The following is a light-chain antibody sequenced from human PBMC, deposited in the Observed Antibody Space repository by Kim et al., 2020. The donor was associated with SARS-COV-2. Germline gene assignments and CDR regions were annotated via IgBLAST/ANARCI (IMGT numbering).Light chain of an antibody. Sequence: SASVGDRVTITCRASENIGTWLAWYQQTPGRAPSLLIYRASTLESEVPSRFSGTGSGTEFSLSITSLQPDDFATYYCQHYSRFPYTFGQGTKLEI. CDR1: ENIGTW. CDR3: QHYSRFPYT. J-gene: IGKJ2*01. V-gene: IGKV1-5*03. CDR2: RAS.